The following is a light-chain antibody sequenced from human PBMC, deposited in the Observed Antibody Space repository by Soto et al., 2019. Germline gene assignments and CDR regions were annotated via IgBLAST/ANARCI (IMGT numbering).Light chain of an antibody. CDR3: QQYNSWWT. CDR2: DAS. V-gene: IGKV1-5*01. J-gene: IGKJ1*01. Sequence: DIQMTQSPSTLSASVGDRVTITCRASQSISSWLAWYQQKPGKAPKLLIYDASSLESGVPSRFSGSGSGTEFTLTISSLLPDDFATYYCQQYNSWWTFGQGTKVEIK. CDR1: QSISSW.